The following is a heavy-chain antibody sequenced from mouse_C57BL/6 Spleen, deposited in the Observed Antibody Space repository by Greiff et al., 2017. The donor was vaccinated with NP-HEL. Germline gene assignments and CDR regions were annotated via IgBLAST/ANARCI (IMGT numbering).Heavy chain of an antibody. D-gene: IGHD1-1*01. CDR1: GFTFTDYY. CDR2: IRNKANGYTS. J-gene: IGHJ1*03. CDR3: ARYKDYGSNGYFDV. V-gene: IGHV7-3*01. Sequence: DVMLVESGGGLVQPGGSLSLSCAASGFTFTDYYMSWVRQPPGKALEWLGFIRNKANGYTSEYSVSVKGRFTISRDNSQSILYLQMNALRAEESATYYCARYKDYGSNGYFDVWGTGTTVTVSS.